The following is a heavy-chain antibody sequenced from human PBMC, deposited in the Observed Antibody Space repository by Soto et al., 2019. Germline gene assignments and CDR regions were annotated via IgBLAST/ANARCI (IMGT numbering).Heavy chain of an antibody. J-gene: IGHJ4*02. Sequence: GGSLRLSCSASGFTFSSYAMHWVRQAPGKGLEYVSAISSNGGSTYYADSVKGRFTISRDNSKNTLYLNMSSLRAEDTAVYYCVKWVGDFWSGYYTNDYWGQGTLVTVSS. V-gene: IGHV3-64D*08. CDR1: GFTFSSYA. D-gene: IGHD3-3*01. CDR3: VKWVGDFWSGYYTNDY. CDR2: ISSNGGST.